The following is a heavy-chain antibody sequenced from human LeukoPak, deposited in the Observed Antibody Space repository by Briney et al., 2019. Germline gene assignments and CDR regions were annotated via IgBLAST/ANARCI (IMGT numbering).Heavy chain of an antibody. CDR2: IKQDGSEK. CDR3: ARAVAAESEFDP. D-gene: IGHD6-13*01. CDR1: GFTFSSYW. J-gene: IGHJ5*02. Sequence: GGSLRLSCAASGFTFSSYWMSWVRQAPGKGLEWVANIKQDGSEKYYVDPVKDRFTISRDNAKNSLYLQMNSLRAEDTAVYYCARAVAAESEFDPWGQGTLVTVSS. V-gene: IGHV3-7*04.